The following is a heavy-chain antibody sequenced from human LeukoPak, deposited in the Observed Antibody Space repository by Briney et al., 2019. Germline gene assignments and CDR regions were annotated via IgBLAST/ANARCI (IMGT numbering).Heavy chain of an antibody. Sequence: PGGSLRLSCAASGFTFDDYAMHWVRQAPGKGLEWVSGISWNSGSIGYADSVKGRFTISRDNAKNSLYLQMNSLRAEDTALYHCARVIGGYCSSTSCYVGAFDIWGQGTMVTVSS. V-gene: IGHV3-9*01. CDR3: ARVIGGYCSSTSCYVGAFDI. J-gene: IGHJ3*02. CDR1: GFTFDDYA. CDR2: ISWNSGSI. D-gene: IGHD2-2*01.